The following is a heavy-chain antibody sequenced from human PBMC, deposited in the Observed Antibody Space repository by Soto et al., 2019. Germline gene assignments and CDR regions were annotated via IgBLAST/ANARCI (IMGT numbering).Heavy chain of an antibody. V-gene: IGHV1-2*02. D-gene: IGHD1-20*01. CDR2: INPNGGGT. CDR3: ARERYSRKFDGILY. CDR1: GYTFIDYY. J-gene: IGHJ4*02. Sequence: QVRLVQSGAEVKKPGASVKVSCKASGYTFIDYYMHWVRQAPGQGLEWMGWINPNGGGTKYSQKFQGRVTMTRDTSTSTAYMDLSRLRSDDTAVYYCARERYSRKFDGILYWGQGTLVTVS.